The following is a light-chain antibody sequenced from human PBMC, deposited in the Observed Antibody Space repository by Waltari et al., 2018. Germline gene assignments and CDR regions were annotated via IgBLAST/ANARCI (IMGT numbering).Light chain of an antibody. Sequence: TVMTQSPDTLSVSLGEGATLSCRASQIVRTNLDWYQQKPGKPPRLLIYEASKRATSVPARFSGSGSGTEFTLTISSLHSEDFAVYYCQQYDTWPGAPTFGGGTKVEIK. CDR3: QQYDTWPGAPT. V-gene: IGKV3-15*01. J-gene: IGKJ4*01. CDR2: EAS. CDR1: QIVRTN.